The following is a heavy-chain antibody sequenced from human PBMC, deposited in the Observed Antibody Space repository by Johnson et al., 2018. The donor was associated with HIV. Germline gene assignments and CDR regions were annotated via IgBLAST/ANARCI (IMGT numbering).Heavy chain of an antibody. CDR3: ASTSPPGLLAFQDAFDI. V-gene: IGHV3-11*04. Sequence: QVQLVESGGGLVKPGGSLRLSCAASGFTFSDYYMSWIRQAPGKGLEWVSYISSSGSTIYYADSVKGRFTISRDNAKNSLYLQMNSLRAEDTAVYYCASTSPPGLLAFQDAFDIGGQGTMFTVSS. J-gene: IGHJ3*02. CDR1: GFTFSDYY. CDR2: ISSSGSTI. D-gene: IGHD2-15*01.